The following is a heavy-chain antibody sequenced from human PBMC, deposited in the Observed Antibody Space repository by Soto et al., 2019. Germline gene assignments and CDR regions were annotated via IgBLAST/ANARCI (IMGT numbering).Heavy chain of an antibody. V-gene: IGHV3-23*01. CDR2: ISGSGGST. CDR1: GFTFSSYA. CDR3: AKGKPPYYYDSSGSHPLDP. D-gene: IGHD3-22*01. J-gene: IGHJ5*02. Sequence: GGSLRLSCAASGFTFSSYAMSWVRQAPGKGLEWVSAISGSGGSTYYADSVKGRFTISRDNSKNTLYLQMNSLRAEDTAVYYCAKGKPPYYYDSSGSHPLDPWGQGTLVTVSS.